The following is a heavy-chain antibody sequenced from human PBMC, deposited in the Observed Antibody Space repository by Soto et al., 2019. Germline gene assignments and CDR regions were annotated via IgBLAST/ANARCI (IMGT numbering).Heavy chain of an antibody. Sequence: GGSLGLSCAASGFTFSSYGMHWVRQAPGKGLEWVAVISYDGSNKYYADSVKGRFTISRDNSKNTLYLQMNSLRAEDTAVYYCAKEDRSSGWYRYYFDYWGQGTLVTVSS. D-gene: IGHD6-19*01. CDR1: GFTFSSYG. V-gene: IGHV3-30*18. J-gene: IGHJ4*02. CDR3: AKEDRSSGWYRYYFDY. CDR2: ISYDGSNK.